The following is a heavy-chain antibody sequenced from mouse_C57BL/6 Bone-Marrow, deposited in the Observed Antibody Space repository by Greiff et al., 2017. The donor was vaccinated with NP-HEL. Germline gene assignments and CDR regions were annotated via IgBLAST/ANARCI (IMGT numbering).Heavy chain of an antibody. Sequence: QVQLQQPGAELVMPGASVKLSCKASGYTFTSYWMHWVKQRPGQGLEWIGEIDPSDSYTNYTQKFKGKSTLTVDKSSSTAYMQLSSLTSEDSAVYYCARDGYYSAWFAYWGQGTLVTVSA. CDR2: IDPSDSYT. J-gene: IGHJ3*01. D-gene: IGHD2-3*01. V-gene: IGHV1-69*01. CDR1: GYTFTSYW. CDR3: ARDGYYSAWFAY.